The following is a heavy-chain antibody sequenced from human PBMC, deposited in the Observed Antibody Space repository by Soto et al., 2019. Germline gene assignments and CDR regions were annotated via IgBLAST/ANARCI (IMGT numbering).Heavy chain of an antibody. V-gene: IGHV1-69*13. CDR3: ARGDIVVVPAAIEGGYNWFDP. J-gene: IGHJ5*02. CDR1: GYTFTGYY. D-gene: IGHD2-2*01. CDR2: INPIFGGA. Sequence: SVKVSCKASGYTFTGYYIHWVRQAPGQGLEWMGGINPIFGGANYAQKFQGRVTMTADASTSTAYMELSSLRSEDTAVYYCARGDIVVVPAAIEGGYNWFDPWGQGTLVTVSS.